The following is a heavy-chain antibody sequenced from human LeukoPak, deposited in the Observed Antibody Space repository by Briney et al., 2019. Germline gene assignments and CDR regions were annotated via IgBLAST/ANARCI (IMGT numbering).Heavy chain of an antibody. J-gene: IGHJ2*01. CDR3: ARDSAIVVVVAATPGWYFDL. V-gene: IGHV4-59*12. CDR2: IYYSGST. CDR1: GGSISSYY. Sequence: KPSETLSLTCTVSGGSISSYYWSWIRQPPGKGLEWIGYIYYSGSTYYNPSLKSRVTISVDTSKNQFSLKLSSVTAADTAVYYCARDSAIVVVVAATPGWYFDLWGRGTLVTVSS. D-gene: IGHD2-15*01.